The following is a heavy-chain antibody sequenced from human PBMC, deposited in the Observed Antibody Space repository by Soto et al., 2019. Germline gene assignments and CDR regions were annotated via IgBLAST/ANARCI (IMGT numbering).Heavy chain of an antibody. CDR1: GFTFSNYA. Sequence: GGSLRLSCAASGFTFSNYAMSWVRQPPGKGLEWVSTFTRNGNTYYADSVKGRFTISRDNSKNTLSLQMDSLRAEDTAVYYCAREFAPGSPNYDYWGLGTLVTISS. CDR3: AREFAPGSPNYDY. D-gene: IGHD3-10*01. CDR2: FTRNGNT. J-gene: IGHJ4*02. V-gene: IGHV3-23*01.